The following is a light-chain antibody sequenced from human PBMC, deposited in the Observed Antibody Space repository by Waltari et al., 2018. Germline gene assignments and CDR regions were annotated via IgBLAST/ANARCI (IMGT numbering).Light chain of an antibody. CDR3: QQYYTTPIT. J-gene: IGKJ5*01. Sequence: DIVMTQSPDSLAVSLGERATINCKSSQSVLYSSNNKNYLAWYQQKPGQPTKLLIYWSSTRESRVPDRFSGSGSGTDFTLTISSLQAEDVAVYYCQQYYTTPITFGQGTRLEIK. V-gene: IGKV4-1*01. CDR2: WSS. CDR1: QSVLYSSNNKNY.